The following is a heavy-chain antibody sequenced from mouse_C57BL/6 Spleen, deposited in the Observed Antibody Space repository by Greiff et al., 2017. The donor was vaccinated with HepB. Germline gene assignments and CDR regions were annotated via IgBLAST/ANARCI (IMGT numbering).Heavy chain of an antibody. CDR3: ADYDYDGFAY. Sequence: QVQLQQPGAELVKPGASVKVSCKASGYTFTSYWMHWVKQRPGQGLEWIGRIHPSDSDTNYNQKFKGKARFTVDKSSSTAYMQRSSLTSEDSAVYYCADYDYDGFAYWGQGTLVTVSA. V-gene: IGHV1-74*01. D-gene: IGHD2-4*01. J-gene: IGHJ3*01. CDR1: GYTFTSYW. CDR2: IHPSDSDT.